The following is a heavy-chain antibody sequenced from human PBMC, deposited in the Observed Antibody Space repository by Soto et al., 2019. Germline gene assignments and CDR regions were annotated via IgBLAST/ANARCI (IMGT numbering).Heavy chain of an antibody. CDR1: GGSISSYY. D-gene: IGHD5-18*01. CDR3: ARHRYSYGVYYFDY. V-gene: IGHV4-59*08. J-gene: IGHJ4*02. Sequence: NPSETLSLTCTVSGGSISSYYWSWIRQPPGKELEWIGYISYTGNTNYNPSLKSRVTISVDTSKNQFSLKLSSVTAADTAVYYCARHRYSYGVYYFDYWGQGTLVTVSS. CDR2: ISYTGNT.